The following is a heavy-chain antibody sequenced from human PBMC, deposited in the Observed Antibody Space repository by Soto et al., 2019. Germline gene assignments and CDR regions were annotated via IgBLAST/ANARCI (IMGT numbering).Heavy chain of an antibody. CDR3: ARDPPNQLYFDY. CDR2: IVPSNGHT. V-gene: IGHV1-46*01. J-gene: IGHJ4*02. Sequence: QVQLVQSGAEMKKPGASVKVSCKTSGYSFSNYFLHWVRQAPGQGLEYLGVIVPSNGHTSYVQKFQSRVTMTIDTATSTVYVELSRLRSEDTAVYYCARDPPNQLYFDYWGQGTLVAVSS. D-gene: IGHD1-1*01. CDR1: GYSFSNYF.